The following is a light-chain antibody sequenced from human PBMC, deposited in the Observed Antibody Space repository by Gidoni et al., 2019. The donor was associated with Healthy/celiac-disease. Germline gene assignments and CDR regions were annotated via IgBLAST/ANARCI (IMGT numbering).Light chain of an antibody. CDR2: AAS. CDR3: QQLNSYPYT. Sequence: DIQLTQSPSFLSASVGDRVTITCRASQGISSYLAWYPQKPGKAPKLLIYAASTLQSGVPSRFSGSGAGTEFTLTISRLQPEDFATYYCQQLNSYPYTFGQXTKLEIK. V-gene: IGKV1-9*01. J-gene: IGKJ2*01. CDR1: QGISSY.